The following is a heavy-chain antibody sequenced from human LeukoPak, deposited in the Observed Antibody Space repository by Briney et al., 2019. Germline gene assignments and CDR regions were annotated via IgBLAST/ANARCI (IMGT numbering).Heavy chain of an antibody. V-gene: IGHV4-59*01. CDR3: ARSSSSWSYFDY. CDR2: ITYSGTT. Sequence: SETLSLTCTVSGGSISSYYWSWIRQPPGKGLEWIGYITYSGTTNYNPSLQSRVTMAVDTSKNQFSLRLSSVTAADTAVYYCARSSSSWSYFDYWGQGTLVTVSS. D-gene: IGHD6-13*01. CDR1: GGSISSYY. J-gene: IGHJ4*02.